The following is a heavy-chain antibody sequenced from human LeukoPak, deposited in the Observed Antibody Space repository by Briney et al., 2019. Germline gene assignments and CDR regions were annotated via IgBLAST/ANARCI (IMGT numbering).Heavy chain of an antibody. J-gene: IGHJ5*02. CDR1: GFTFSRYW. V-gene: IGHV3-74*01. CDR2: INPDGSTT. CDR3: ARVLSGSWDWFDP. D-gene: IGHD3-22*01. Sequence: GESLRLSCAASGFTFSRYWIRWVRQAPGKGLEWVSRINPDGSTTTYADSVKGRFTISRDNAKNTVYLQMNSLRAEDTAVYYCARVLSGSWDWFDPWGQGALVTVSS.